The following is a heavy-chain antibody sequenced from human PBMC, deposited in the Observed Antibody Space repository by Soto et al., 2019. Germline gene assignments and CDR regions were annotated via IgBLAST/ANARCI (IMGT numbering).Heavy chain of an antibody. Sequence: ASVKVSCKASGYTFTSYGISWVRQAPGQGLEWMGWISAYNGNTNYAQKLQGRVTMTTDTSTSTAYMELRSLRSDDTAVYYCARDQAGTTPFALYYGMDVWGQGTTVTVSS. CDR2: ISAYNGNT. CDR3: ARDQAGTTPFALYYGMDV. J-gene: IGHJ6*02. V-gene: IGHV1-18*01. CDR1: GYTFTSYG. D-gene: IGHD1-7*01.